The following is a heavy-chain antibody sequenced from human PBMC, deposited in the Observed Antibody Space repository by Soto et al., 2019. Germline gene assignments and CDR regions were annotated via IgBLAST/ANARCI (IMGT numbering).Heavy chain of an antibody. Sequence: SETLSLTCAVYGGSFSGYYWSWIRQPPGKGLEWIGEINHSGSTNYNPSLKSRVTISVDTSKNQFSLKLSSVTAADTAVYYCARGLYKYDFWRGFYLGRVHFDYWGGGTVVTVSS. V-gene: IGHV4-34*01. CDR3: ARGLYKYDFWRGFYLGRVHFDY. CDR2: INHSGST. D-gene: IGHD3-3*01. CDR1: GGSFSGYY. J-gene: IGHJ4*02.